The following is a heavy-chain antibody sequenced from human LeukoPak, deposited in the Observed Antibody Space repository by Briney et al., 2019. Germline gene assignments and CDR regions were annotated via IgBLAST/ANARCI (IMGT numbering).Heavy chain of an antibody. J-gene: IGHJ5*02. D-gene: IGHD2-21*02. CDR2: ISSSGSMI. CDR3: AREVADCGGDCLAP. Sequence: GSLRLSRASSGFTFSTYELNWVRQAPGKGLEWVSYISSSGSMIYYADSLKGRFTVYRDNAKNSLYLQMNSLTVEDTAVYYCAREVADCGGDCLAPWGQGTLVTVSS. V-gene: IGHV3-48*03. CDR1: GFTFSTYE.